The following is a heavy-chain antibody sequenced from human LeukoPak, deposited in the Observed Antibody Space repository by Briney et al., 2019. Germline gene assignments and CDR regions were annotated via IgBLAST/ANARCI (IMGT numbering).Heavy chain of an antibody. J-gene: IGHJ5*02. CDR3: ARVVRGVVTSNWFDP. CDR1: GDSLNTYY. Sequence: SETLSLTCTVSGDSLNTYYWTWIRQTPGKELEWIGFGASSGTSNYNPSLKSRFSISIDTSKNQFSLALTSVTPADTAVYYCARVVRGVVTSNWFDPWGQGTLVSVSS. V-gene: IGHV4-59*01. CDR2: GASSGTS. D-gene: IGHD2-21*02.